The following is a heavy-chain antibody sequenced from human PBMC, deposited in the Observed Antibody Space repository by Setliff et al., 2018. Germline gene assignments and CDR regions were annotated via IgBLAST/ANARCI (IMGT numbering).Heavy chain of an antibody. V-gene: IGHV1-69*06. J-gene: IGHJ6*03. CDR2: IITAFGSA. CDR1: GPTFNSHA. CDR3: ATSPKKVTGSDYYNYYMDV. Sequence: SVKVSCKTSGPTFNSHAINWVRQAPGQGLEWMGRIITAFGSAISAQKFQGRVSITADRTTYTAYLELTSLTLEDTAVYYCATSPKKVTGSDYYNYYMDVWGKGTTVTVSS. D-gene: IGHD3-9*01.